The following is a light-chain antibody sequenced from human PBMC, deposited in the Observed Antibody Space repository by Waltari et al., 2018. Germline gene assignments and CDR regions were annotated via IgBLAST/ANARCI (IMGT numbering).Light chain of an antibody. CDR2: YSA. J-gene: IGKJ1*01. CDR1: QSIGSS. CDR3: HQSSSLPQT. Sequence: EIVLTQSPDFQSVTPKEKVTITCRASQSIGSSLHLYQQKPDHSPKLHIKYSAQSIAGVPSRFSGSGSGTDFTLTINSLEAEDAAVYYCHQSSSLPQTFGQGTKVEIK. V-gene: IGKV6D-21*02.